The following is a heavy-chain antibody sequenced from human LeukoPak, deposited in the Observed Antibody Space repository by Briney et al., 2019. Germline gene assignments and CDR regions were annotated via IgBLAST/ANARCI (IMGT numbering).Heavy chain of an antibody. V-gene: IGHV1-2*04. CDR2: INPNSGGT. D-gene: IGHD3-3*01. Sequence: GASVKVSCKASGYTFTGYYMHWVRQAPGQGLEWMGWINPNSGGTNYAQKFQGWVTMTRDTSISTAYMELSRLRSEDTAVYYCASASSRVLRFLEWLLYYWGQGTLVTVSS. CDR3: ASASSRVLRFLEWLLYY. CDR1: GYTFTGYY. J-gene: IGHJ4*02.